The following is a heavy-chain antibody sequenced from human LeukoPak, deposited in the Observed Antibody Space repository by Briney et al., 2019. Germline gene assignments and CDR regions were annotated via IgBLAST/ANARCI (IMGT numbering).Heavy chain of an antibody. D-gene: IGHD2-21*01. J-gene: IGHJ4*02. CDR1: GFAFGIYG. CDR2: ISYDGSYK. Sequence: PGGSLRLSCAASGFAFGIYGMHWVCQAPGKGLEWVAAISYDGSYKYYADSAKGRFTISRDNSKNTLFLQMNSLRAEDTAVYYCAKDSAPSISYFDSWGQGTLVTVSS. V-gene: IGHV3-30*18. CDR3: AKDSAPSISYFDS.